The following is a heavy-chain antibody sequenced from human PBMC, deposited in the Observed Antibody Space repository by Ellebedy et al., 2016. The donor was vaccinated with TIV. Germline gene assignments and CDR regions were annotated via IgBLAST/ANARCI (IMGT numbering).Heavy chain of an antibody. Sequence: MPGGSLRLSCSVSGVSISDYYWSWIRQPPGQGLEWIGYVYHTGSTNYNPSLRSRVTLAGDTPKNEFSLKLSSVTTADRAIYYCARDGVEDYFDYWGQGLLVTVSS. V-gene: IGHV4-59*01. CDR3: ARDGVEDYFDY. D-gene: IGHD3-10*01. CDR1: GVSISDYY. J-gene: IGHJ4*02. CDR2: VYHTGST.